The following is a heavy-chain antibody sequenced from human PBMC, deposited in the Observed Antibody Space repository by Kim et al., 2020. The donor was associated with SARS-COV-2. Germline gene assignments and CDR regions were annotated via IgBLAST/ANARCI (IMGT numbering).Heavy chain of an antibody. CDR3: ARDPNFRHDLSPIPYYYYGMDV. D-gene: IGHD3-3*01. J-gene: IGHJ6*02. Sequence: SVKVSCKASGGTFSSYAISWVRQAPGQGLEWMGGIIPIFGTANYAQKFQGRVTITADKSTSTAYMELSSLRSEDTAVYYCARDPNFRHDLSPIPYYYYGMDVWGQGTTVTVSS. CDR2: IIPIFGTA. CDR1: GGTFSSYA. V-gene: IGHV1-69*06.